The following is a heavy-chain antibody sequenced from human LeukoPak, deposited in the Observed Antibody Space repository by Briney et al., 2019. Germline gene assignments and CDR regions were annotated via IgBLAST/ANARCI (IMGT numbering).Heavy chain of an antibody. J-gene: IGHJ4*02. CDR1: GGSISSSSYY. D-gene: IGHD3-22*01. CDR3: ARSMPRGRSSGYYLLFDY. V-gene: IGHV4-39*01. Sequence: SETLSLTCTVSGGSISSSSYYWGWIRQPPGKGLEWIGSVYYSGTTYDNPSLKSRVTISVDTSKNQFFLKLSSVTAADTAVYYCARSMPRGRSSGYYLLFDYWGQGTLVTVSS. CDR2: VYYSGTT.